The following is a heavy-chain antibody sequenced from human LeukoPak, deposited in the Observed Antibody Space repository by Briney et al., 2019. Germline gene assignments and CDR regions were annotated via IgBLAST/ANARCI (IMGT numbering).Heavy chain of an antibody. CDR1: GFTFSSTW. D-gene: IGHD4-17*01. CDR2: INQDGREK. J-gene: IGHJ4*02. Sequence: GGSLRLSCAASGFTFSSTWMSWVRQAPGKGLEWVANINQDGREKYYVDSVKGRFTISRDNARNSLYLQMNSLRAEDTAVYYCAVIETGTTVTTGHDYWGQGTLVTVSS. V-gene: IGHV3-7*03. CDR3: AVIETGTTVTTGHDY.